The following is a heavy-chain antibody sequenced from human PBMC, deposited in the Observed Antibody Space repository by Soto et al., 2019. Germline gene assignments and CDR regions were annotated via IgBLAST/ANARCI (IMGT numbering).Heavy chain of an antibody. Sequence: VQLVDSGGGLVRPGGSLRLSCAASGFTFDDHAMHWVRQAPGKGLEWISAITWNSVALDYADSVKGRFTISRDNAKNSLYLQMNSLRPEDTALYYCAKERGRDFDGWGQGTLVTVSS. V-gene: IGHV3-9*01. CDR2: ITWNSVAL. D-gene: IGHD3-9*01. CDR1: GFTFDDHA. CDR3: AKERGRDFDG. J-gene: IGHJ4*02.